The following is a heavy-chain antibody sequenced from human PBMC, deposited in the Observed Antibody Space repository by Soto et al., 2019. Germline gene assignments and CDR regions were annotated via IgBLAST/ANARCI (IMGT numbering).Heavy chain of an antibody. CDR2: VAHDGRNT. Sequence: VQLVESGGGVVQPGRSLRLSCAASGFTFSDYVMHWVRQAPGKGLEWVAVVAHDGRNTHYADSVKGRFTISRDSSKNTVSLEMTSLRAEDTAVYYCAKGGRQWLVTSDFNYWGQGALVTVSS. D-gene: IGHD6-19*01. CDR1: GFTFSDYV. CDR3: AKGGRQWLVTSDFNY. J-gene: IGHJ4*02. V-gene: IGHV3-30*18.